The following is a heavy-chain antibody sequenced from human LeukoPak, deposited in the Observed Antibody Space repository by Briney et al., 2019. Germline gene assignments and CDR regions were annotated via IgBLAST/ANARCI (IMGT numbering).Heavy chain of an antibody. CDR3: ARGNDDIVVVDY. J-gene: IGHJ4*02. CDR1: GGSISSYY. D-gene: IGHD2-21*01. Sequence: PSETLSLTCTVSGGSISSYYWSWIRQPPGKGLEWIGYIYYSGSTNYNPSLKSRVSISVDTSKNQFSLKLSSVTAADTAVYYCARGNDDIVVVDYWGQGTLVTVSS. CDR2: IYYSGST. V-gene: IGHV4-59*08.